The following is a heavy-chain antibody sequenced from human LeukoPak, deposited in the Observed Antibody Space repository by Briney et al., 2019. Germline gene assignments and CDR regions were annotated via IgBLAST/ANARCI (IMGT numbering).Heavy chain of an antibody. CDR2: ISHSVTT. CDR1: GGSISSYY. V-gene: IGHV4-59*08. CDR3: VRQTHYYGSGTYYFYYYIDV. Sequence: PSETLSLTCSVSGGSISSYYWSWIRLPPGKGLEWIGYISHSVTTNYNTSLKGRVTISVDTSKNQFSLKLSSVTAPDTAVYYCVRQTHYYGSGTYYFYYYIDVWGRGTTVTVSS. D-gene: IGHD3-10*01. J-gene: IGHJ6*03.